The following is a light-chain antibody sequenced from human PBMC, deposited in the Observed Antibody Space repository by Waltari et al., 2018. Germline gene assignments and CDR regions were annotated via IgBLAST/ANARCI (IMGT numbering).Light chain of an antibody. V-gene: IGLV1-44*01. J-gene: IGLJ3*02. Sequence: QSVLTQPPSLSGTPGQRLTISCSGSNSTIRSNPLDWYQVLPGTAPKLLIHGNDQRPSGVPDRFSGSKFGASGSLAISGLQPEDESEYYCAAWDESLKGWVFGGGTRLTVL. CDR1: NSTIRSNP. CDR2: GND. CDR3: AAWDESLKGWV.